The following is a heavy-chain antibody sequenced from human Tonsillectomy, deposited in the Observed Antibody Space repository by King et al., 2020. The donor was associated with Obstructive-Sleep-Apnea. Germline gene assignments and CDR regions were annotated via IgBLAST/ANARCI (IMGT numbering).Heavy chain of an antibody. D-gene: IGHD1-26*01. CDR3: ARDKVADSCIIVEPATYYYGMDV. Sequence: VQLVESGGGVVQPGRSLRLSCAASAFNFSTYAMHWIRQAPGKGLEWVAVMSYDGSDKYYADSVKGRFTISRDNSKNTLYLQMNSLRTEDTAVYYCARDKVADSCIIVEPATYYYGMDVWGQGTTVTVSS. V-gene: IGHV3-30*04. CDR2: MSYDGSDK. J-gene: IGHJ6*02. CDR1: AFNFSTYA.